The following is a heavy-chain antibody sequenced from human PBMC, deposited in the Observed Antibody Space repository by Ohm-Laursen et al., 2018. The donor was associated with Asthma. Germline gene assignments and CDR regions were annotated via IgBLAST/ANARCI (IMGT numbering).Heavy chain of an antibody. CDR1: GFTFSSSA. J-gene: IGHJ4*02. CDR2: ISASGGST. D-gene: IGHD2-15*01. CDR3: AKDVTCSGGSCQFDY. Sequence: SLRLSCAASGFTFSSSAMSWVRQAPGKGLDWVSGISASGGSTYYADSVKGRFTISRDNYKNTLYLQMNSLRAEDTAVYYCAKDVTCSGGSCQFDYWGQGTLVTVSS. V-gene: IGHV3-23*01.